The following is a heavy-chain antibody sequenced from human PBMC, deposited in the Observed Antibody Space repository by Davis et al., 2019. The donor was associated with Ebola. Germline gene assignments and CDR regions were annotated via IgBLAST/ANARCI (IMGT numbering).Heavy chain of an antibody. CDR3: ATFRSQYYYILTGYNYYYGMDV. D-gene: IGHD3-9*01. Sequence: ASVKVSCKASGYTFTSYDINWVRQATGQGLEWMGWMNPNSGNTGYAQKFQGRVTMTRNTSISTAYMELSSLRSEDTAVYYCATFRSQYYYILTGYNYYYGMDVWGQGTTVTVSS. CDR2: MNPNSGNT. V-gene: IGHV1-8*01. CDR1: GYTFTSYD. J-gene: IGHJ6*02.